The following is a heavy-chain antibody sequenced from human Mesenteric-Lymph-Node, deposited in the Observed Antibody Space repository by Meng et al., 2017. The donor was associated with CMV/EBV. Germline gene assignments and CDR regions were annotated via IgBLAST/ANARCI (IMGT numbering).Heavy chain of an antibody. CDR2: ISSSSSYI. Sequence: ASGFTFSDYYMSWIRQAPGKGLEWVSSISSSSSYIYYADSVKGRFTISRDNAKNSLYLQMNSLRAEDTAVYYCARDLSSSRARWFDPWGQGTLVTVSS. J-gene: IGHJ5*02. CDR3: ARDLSSSRARWFDP. CDR1: GFTFSDYY. V-gene: IGHV3-11*06. D-gene: IGHD6-13*01.